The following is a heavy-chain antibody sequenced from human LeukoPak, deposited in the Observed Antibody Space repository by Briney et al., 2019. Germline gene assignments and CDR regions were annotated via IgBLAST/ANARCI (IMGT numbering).Heavy chain of an antibody. CDR1: GYTFTGYY. Sequence: ASVKVSCKASGYTFTGYYMHWVRQAPGQGLEWMGWINPNSGGTNYAQKFQGRVTMTRDTSISTAYMELSRLRSDDTAVYYCARDYYVSSGSDAFDIWGHGTMVTVCS. CDR3: ARDYYVSSGSDAFDI. V-gene: IGHV1-2*02. J-gene: IGHJ3*02. D-gene: IGHD3-22*01. CDR2: INPNSGGT.